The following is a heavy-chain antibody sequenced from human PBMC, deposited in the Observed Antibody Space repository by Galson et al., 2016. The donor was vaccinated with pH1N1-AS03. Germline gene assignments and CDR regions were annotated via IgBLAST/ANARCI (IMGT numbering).Heavy chain of an antibody. CDR2: IDPSDSYV. J-gene: IGHJ4*02. V-gene: IGHV5-10-1*01. D-gene: IGHD1-7*01. CDR1: GFPFSNFW. Sequence: QSGAEVKKPGESLTISCQGSGFPFSNFWISWVRLKPGKGLEWMGGIDPSDSYVKYNPSFQGHVTFSVDKSINTAYVQWTSLRASDTAIYYCVRLSPQLELRSYFDPWGQGTPVTVSS. CDR3: VRLSPQLELRSYFDP.